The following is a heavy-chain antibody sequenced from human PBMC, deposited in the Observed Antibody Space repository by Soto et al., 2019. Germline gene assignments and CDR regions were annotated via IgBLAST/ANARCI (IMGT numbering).Heavy chain of an antibody. D-gene: IGHD2-2*01. CDR2: INHSGST. CDR1: GGSFSGYY. Sequence: SETLSLTCAVYGGSFSGYYWSWIRQPPGKGLEWIGEINHSGSTNYNPSLKSRVTISVDTSKNQFSLKLSSVTAAATAVYYCARGVREEVGPAATVRPPDAFDIWGQGTMVTVSS. CDR3: ARGVREEVGPAATVRPPDAFDI. J-gene: IGHJ3*02. V-gene: IGHV4-34*01.